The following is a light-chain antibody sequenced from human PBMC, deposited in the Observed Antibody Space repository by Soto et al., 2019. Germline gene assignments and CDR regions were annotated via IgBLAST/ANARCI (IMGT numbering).Light chain of an antibody. CDR3: SSYTSSSAPLV. V-gene: IGLV2-14*01. CDR1: SSDIGGFNY. J-gene: IGLJ1*01. Sequence: QSALTQPASVSGSPGQSITISRTGTSSDIGGFNYVSWYQHHPGKAPKLMIYAVTNRPSGVSNRFSGSKSGNTASLTISGVQPEDEADYYCSSYTSSSAPLVFGTGTKLTVL. CDR2: AVT.